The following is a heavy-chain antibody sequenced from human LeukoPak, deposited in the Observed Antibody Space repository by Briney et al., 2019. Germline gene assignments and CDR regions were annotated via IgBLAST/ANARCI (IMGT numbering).Heavy chain of an antibody. V-gene: IGHV4-39*01. D-gene: IGHD1-26*01. CDR2: IYYSGST. CDR1: GGSISSGTYY. Sequence: SETLSLTCTVSGGSISSGTYYWGWVRQPPGKGLEWIGSIYYSGSTSYNPSLKSRVTISVDTSKNQFSLKLDSVTAADTAVYYCARNASDSGTSYFDYRGQGTLVTVSS. J-gene: IGHJ4*02. CDR3: ARNASDSGTSYFDY.